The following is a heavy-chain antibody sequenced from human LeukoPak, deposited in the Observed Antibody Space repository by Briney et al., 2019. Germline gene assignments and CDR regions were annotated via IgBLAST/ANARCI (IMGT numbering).Heavy chain of an antibody. J-gene: IGHJ3*02. CDR1: GFTFSNYW. D-gene: IGHD3-9*01. Sequence: GGSLRLSCAASGFTFSNYWMHWVRQAPGKGLVWVSRINSDGSSTTSADSVKGRFTISRDNAKNTLYLQMNSLRAEDTAVYYCAKVLRYFDWLSGGAFDIWGQGTMVTVSS. CDR2: INSDGSST. V-gene: IGHV3-74*01. CDR3: AKVLRYFDWLSGGAFDI.